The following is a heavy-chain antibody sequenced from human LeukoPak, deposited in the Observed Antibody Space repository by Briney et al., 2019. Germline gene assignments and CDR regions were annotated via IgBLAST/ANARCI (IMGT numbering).Heavy chain of an antibody. CDR3: ARGRISGSLNDY. CDR2: MNPNSGNT. D-gene: IGHD5-12*01. Sequence: ASVKVSCKASGYTFTCYDINWVRQATGQGLEWMGWMNPNSGNTGYAQKFQGRVTMTRNTSISTAYMELSSLRSEDTAVYYCARGRISGSLNDYWGQGTLVTVSS. J-gene: IGHJ4*02. CDR1: GYTFTCYD. V-gene: IGHV1-8*01.